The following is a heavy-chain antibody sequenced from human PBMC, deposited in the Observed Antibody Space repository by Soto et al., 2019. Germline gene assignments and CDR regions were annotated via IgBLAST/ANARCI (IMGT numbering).Heavy chain of an antibody. Sequence: QITLKESGPTLVKPTQTLTLTCTFSGFSLSTSGVSVCRIRQPPGKALEWLALIYWDDDKRYSPSLKSRLTITKDTSKNQVVLTMTNMDPVDTASYYCAHSALQTGDFDYWGQGTLVTVSS. J-gene: IGHJ4*02. V-gene: IGHV2-5*02. CDR1: GFSLSTSGVS. CDR2: IYWDDDK. D-gene: IGHD1-26*01. CDR3: AHSALQTGDFDY.